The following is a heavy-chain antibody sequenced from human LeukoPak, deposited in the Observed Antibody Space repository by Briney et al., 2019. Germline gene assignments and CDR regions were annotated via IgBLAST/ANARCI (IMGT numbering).Heavy chain of an antibody. CDR3: ARIRNYGSGTYIPFVDY. CDR2: LYYSGSA. CDR1: GGSISNYY. J-gene: IGHJ4*02. V-gene: IGHV4-59*01. Sequence: PSETLSLTCTDSGGSISNYYWSWIRQPPGKGLEWIGYLYYSGSANYNPSLKSRVTISLDTSKNQFSLKLSSVTAADTAVYYCARIRNYGSGTYIPFVDYWGQGTLVTVPS. D-gene: IGHD3-10*01.